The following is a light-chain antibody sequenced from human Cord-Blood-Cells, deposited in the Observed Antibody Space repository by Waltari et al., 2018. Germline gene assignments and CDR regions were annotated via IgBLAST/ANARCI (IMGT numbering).Light chain of an antibody. Sequence: DIQLTQSPSFLSASVGDRVTITCRASQGISSYLAWYQQKPGKAPKLLIYAASTLQSGVPSRFTRSGSETEFTLTISSLQPEDFATYYCQHLNSYPLTFVGGTKVEFK. V-gene: IGKV1-9*01. CDR3: QHLNSYPLT. CDR2: AAS. CDR1: QGISSY. J-gene: IGKJ4*01.